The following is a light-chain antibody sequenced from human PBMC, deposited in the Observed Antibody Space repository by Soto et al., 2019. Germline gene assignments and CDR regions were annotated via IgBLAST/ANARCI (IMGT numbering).Light chain of an antibody. Sequence: DIQMTQSPSTLSASVGDTINITCRASQSVSKWLAWYQQKPEKAPKLIIYKASILETGVPSRFSASGFGTEFTLTISDVQPEDFAVYYCHQRQSWPRTFGQGTKVDIK. CDR1: QSVSKW. V-gene: IGKV1-5*03. CDR3: HQRQSWPRT. CDR2: KAS. J-gene: IGKJ1*01.